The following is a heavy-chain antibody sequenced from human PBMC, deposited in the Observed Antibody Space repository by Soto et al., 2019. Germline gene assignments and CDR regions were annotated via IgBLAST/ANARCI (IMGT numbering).Heavy chain of an antibody. CDR1: GYTFTNYV. D-gene: IGHD1-26*01. V-gene: IGHV1-3*01. CDR3: ARDLWVVGAADKFDS. CDR2: INAGNGDT. J-gene: IGHJ4*02. Sequence: QVQLVQSGAEVQKPGASVKVSCKASGYTFTNYVMNWVRQAPGQRLEWMGWINAGNGDTKYSQNFQGRVTITSDTSASTAYMEVSSLTSEDTAVYYCARDLWVVGAADKFDSWGQGTLVSVSS.